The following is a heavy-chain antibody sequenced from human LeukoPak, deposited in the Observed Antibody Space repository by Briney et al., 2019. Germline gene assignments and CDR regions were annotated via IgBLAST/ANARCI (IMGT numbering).Heavy chain of an antibody. V-gene: IGHV3-23*01. CDR3: AKDRAVVTLVKFDY. CDR2: ISSSGGST. CDR1: GFTFSSYA. Sequence: GGSLRLSCAASGFTFSSYAMSWVRQAPGKGLEWVSAISSSGGSTYYADSVKGRFTISRYNSKNTLYLQMNSLRAEDTAVYYCAKDRAVVTLVKFDYWGQGTLVTVSS. J-gene: IGHJ4*02. D-gene: IGHD4-23*01.